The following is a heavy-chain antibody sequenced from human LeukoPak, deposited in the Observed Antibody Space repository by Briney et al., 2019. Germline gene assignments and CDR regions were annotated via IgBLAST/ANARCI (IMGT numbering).Heavy chain of an antibody. CDR1: GDSVSSDSAA. J-gene: IGHJ4*02. V-gene: IGHV6-1*01. CDR2: TYYRSEWVS. CDR3: ARSGYTNLIRPLTVLGGYFDY. D-gene: IGHD4-17*01. Sequence: SQTLSLTCAISGDSVSSDSAAWNWIRQSPSRGLEWLGRTYYRSEWVSDYAISVKSRIIINPDTSKNQFSLKLSSVTAADTAVYYCARSGYTNLIRPLTVLGGYFDYWGQGTLVTVSS.